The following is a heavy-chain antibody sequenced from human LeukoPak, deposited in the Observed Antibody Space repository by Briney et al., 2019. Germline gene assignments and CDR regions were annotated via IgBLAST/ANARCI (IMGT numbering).Heavy chain of an antibody. D-gene: IGHD3-16*01. CDR3: ARDLDDGMDV. J-gene: IGHJ6*04. V-gene: IGHV3-21*01. CDR1: GFTFSSYS. Sequence: PGGSLRLSCAASGFTFSSYSVNWVRQAPGKGLEWVSSISSSSSYIYYADSVKGRFTISRDNAKNSLYLQMNSLRAEDTAVYYCARDLDDGMDVWGKGTTVTVSS. CDR2: ISSSSSYI.